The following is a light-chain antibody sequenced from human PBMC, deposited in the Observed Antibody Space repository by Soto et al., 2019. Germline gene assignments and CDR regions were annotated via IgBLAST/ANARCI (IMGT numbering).Light chain of an antibody. CDR2: GAS. Sequence: EIVLTKSPGTLSLSPGERATLSCRASQSVSSYLAWYQQKPGQAPRLLIYGASSRATGIPDRFSGNGSGTDFNLTIDRREPEDFSVYECEQCVRSSRTFGQGTKVQIK. CDR3: EQCVRSSRT. J-gene: IGKJ1*01. V-gene: IGKV3-20*01. CDR1: QSVSSY.